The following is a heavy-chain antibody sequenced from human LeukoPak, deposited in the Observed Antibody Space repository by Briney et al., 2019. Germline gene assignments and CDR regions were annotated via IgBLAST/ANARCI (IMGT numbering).Heavy chain of an antibody. CDR3: GRHDSVPVFQRGVDV. D-gene: IGHD2-2*01. Sequence: SETLSLTCTVSGGSITNYYWSWVRQSAIKGLEWIGRISASGNTDYNPSLRNRVTMSVEKSKNQFSLKLSSVTAADTAVYYCGRHDSVPVFQRGVDVWGLGTTVTVSS. J-gene: IGHJ6*02. CDR1: GGSITNYY. V-gene: IGHV4-4*07. CDR2: ISASGNT.